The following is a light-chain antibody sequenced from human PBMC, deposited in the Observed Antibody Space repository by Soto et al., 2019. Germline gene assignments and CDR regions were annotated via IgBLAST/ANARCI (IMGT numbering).Light chain of an antibody. J-gene: IGKJ1*01. Sequence: EIVLTQSPGTLSLSPGERATLSCRASQSIRSTYLAWYQQKPGQAPRLLIYGASSRATGIPDRFSGSGSGTDFTLTISRLEPEDSAVYYWQQYGSSRTFVQGTKVEI. V-gene: IGKV3-20*01. CDR1: QSIRSTY. CDR3: QQYGSSRT. CDR2: GAS.